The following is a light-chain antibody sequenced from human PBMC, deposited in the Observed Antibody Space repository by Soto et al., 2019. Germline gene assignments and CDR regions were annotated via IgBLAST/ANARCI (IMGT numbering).Light chain of an antibody. CDR2: GAS. Sequence: EIVMTQSPATLSMSLGERATLSCRASQSVSSNLAWYQQKPGQAPRLLIYGASTRASGIPARFSGSGSGTEFTLTISSLQSEDLAVYYCQQYNFWPTFGQGTKVEIK. CDR3: QQYNFWPT. CDR1: QSVSSN. J-gene: IGKJ1*01. V-gene: IGKV3-15*01.